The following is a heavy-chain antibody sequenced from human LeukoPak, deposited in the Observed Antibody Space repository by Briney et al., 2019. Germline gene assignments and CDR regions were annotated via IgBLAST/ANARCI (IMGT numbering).Heavy chain of an antibody. V-gene: IGHV3-20*04. CDR3: ARAPYYYDSSGYSPSDY. D-gene: IGHD3-22*01. J-gene: IGHJ4*02. CDR2: INWNGGST. CDR1: GFTFDDYG. Sequence: GGSLRLSCAASGFTFDDYGMGWVRQAPGKGLEWVSGINWNGGSTGYADSVKGRFTISRDNAKNSLYLQMNSLRAEDTALYYCARAPYYYDSSGYSPSDYWGQGTLVTVSS.